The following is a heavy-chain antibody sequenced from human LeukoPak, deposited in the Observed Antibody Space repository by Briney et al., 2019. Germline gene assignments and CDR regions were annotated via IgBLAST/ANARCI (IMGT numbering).Heavy chain of an antibody. Sequence: PSETLSLTCAVYGGSFSGYYWSWIRQPPGKGLEWIGEINHSGSTNYNPSLKSRVTMSVDTSKNQFSLKLSSVTAADTAVYYCARDRYYYDSSGYYDIFDYWGQGTLVTVSS. J-gene: IGHJ4*02. CDR1: GGSFSGYY. CDR3: ARDRYYYDSSGYYDIFDY. CDR2: INHSGST. V-gene: IGHV4-34*01. D-gene: IGHD3-22*01.